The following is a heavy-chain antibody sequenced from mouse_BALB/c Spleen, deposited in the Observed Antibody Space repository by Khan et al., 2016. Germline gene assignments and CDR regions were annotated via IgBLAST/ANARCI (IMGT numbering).Heavy chain of an antibody. Sequence: VQLQQPGAELVRSGASVKLSCTTSGFKIKDYYIHWVKQRPEQGLEWIGWIDPENGDAAYAPKFQGKATMTADTSSNTAYLQLSSLTSEDTSVYYGNSWGQLGVAFAYWGQGTLVTVSA. J-gene: IGHJ3*01. V-gene: IGHV14-4*02. D-gene: IGHD3-2*01. CDR2: IDPENGDA. CDR3: NSWGQLGVAFAY. CDR1: GFKIKDYY.